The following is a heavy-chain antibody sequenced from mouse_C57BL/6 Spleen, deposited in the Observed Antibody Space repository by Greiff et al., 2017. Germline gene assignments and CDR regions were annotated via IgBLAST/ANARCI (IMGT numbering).Heavy chain of an antibody. CDR3: ARFLRHWYFDV. V-gene: IGHV1-80*01. Sequence: VQLQQSGAELVKPGASVKISCKASGYAFSSYWMNWVKQRPGKGLEWIGQIYPGAGDTNYNGKFKGKATLTADKSSSTAYMQLNSLTCEDSAVYFCARFLRHWYFDVWGTGTTVTVSS. CDR1: GYAFSSYW. CDR2: IYPGAGDT. J-gene: IGHJ1*03.